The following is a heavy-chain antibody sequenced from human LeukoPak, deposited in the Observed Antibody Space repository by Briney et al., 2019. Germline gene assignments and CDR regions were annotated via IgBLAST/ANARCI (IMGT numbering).Heavy chain of an antibody. D-gene: IGHD6-19*01. Sequence: GGSLRLSCAASGFTFSSYWMHWVRQAPGKGLVWVSRINSDGSSTSYADSVKGRFTISRDNAKNTLYLQMYSLRAEDTAVYYCARDQVSSGWYGGGIDYWGQGTLVTVSS. J-gene: IGHJ4*02. V-gene: IGHV3-74*01. CDR3: ARDQVSSGWYGGGIDY. CDR1: GFTFSSYW. CDR2: INSDGSST.